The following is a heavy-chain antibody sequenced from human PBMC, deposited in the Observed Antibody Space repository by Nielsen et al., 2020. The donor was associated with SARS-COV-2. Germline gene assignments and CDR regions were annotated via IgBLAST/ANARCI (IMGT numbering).Heavy chain of an antibody. CDR1: GFTFSSYA. D-gene: IGHD5-18*01. J-gene: IGHJ4*02. CDR2: ISYDGSNK. V-gene: IGHV3-30-3*01. Sequence: GGSLKISCAASGFTFSSYAMHWVRQAPGKGLEWVAVISYDGSNKYYADSVKGRFTISRDNSKNTLYLQMNSLRAEDTAVYYCARVNQLRGYSYGLDYWGQGTLVTVSS. CDR3: ARVNQLRGYSYGLDY.